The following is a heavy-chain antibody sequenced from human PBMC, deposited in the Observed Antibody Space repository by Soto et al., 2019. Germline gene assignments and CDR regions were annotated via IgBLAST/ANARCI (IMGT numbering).Heavy chain of an antibody. CDR2: IDYSGNS. Sequence: SETLSLTCTVSGGSISSGGYYWSWIRQHPGKGLEWIGNIDYSGNSHYTPSLKSRITINPDTSKNQFSLQLNSVTPEDTAVYYCARGDQGFDYWGQGTLVTVSS. D-gene: IGHD3-16*01. J-gene: IGHJ4*02. V-gene: IGHV4-31*03. CDR3: ARGDQGFDY. CDR1: GGSISSGGYY.